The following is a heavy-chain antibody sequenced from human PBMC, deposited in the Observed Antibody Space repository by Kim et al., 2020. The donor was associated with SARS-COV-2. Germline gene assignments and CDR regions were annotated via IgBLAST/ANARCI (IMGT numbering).Heavy chain of an antibody. J-gene: IGHJ4*02. D-gene: IGHD3-16*01. V-gene: IGHV3-48*02. Sequence: YADSVKGRFTISRDNAKNSLYLQMNSLRDEDTAVYYCASAYGPPSYYFDYWGQGTLVTVSS. CDR3: ASAYGPPSYYFDY.